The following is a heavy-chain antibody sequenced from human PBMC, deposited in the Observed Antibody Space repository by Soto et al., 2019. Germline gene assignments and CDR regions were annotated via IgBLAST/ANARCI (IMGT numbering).Heavy chain of an antibody. CDR2: ISSSGTI. CDR1: GGSIRDYF. J-gene: IGHJ6*02. CDR3: ARDSKTVIPGNYYYYGMDV. V-gene: IGHV4-59*01. Sequence: SETLSLTCSVSGGSIRDYFWTWVRQPPGKGLEWIGYISSSGTINYNSSLKSRVTISLDTSRNHFSLKLSSVTTADTAVYFCARDSKTVIPGNYYYYGMDVWVPAPTVTVS. D-gene: IGHD2-2*01.